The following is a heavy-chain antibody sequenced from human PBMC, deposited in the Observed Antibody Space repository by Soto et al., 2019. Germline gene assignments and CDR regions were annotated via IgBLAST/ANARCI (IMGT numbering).Heavy chain of an antibody. Sequence: EVQLLESGGGLVQPGGSLRLSCAASGFTFSNSAMNWVRQAPGKGLEWVSAISGSGGSTTYADSVKGRFTISRDNSKNTLYLQLNSLSAEDTAVYYCAKVGVERLYCTDCVCQYYFDFWGQGTLVTVSS. J-gene: IGHJ4*02. CDR2: ISGSGGST. V-gene: IGHV3-23*01. D-gene: IGHD2-8*01. CDR1: GFTFSNSA. CDR3: AKVGVERLYCTDCVCQYYFDF.